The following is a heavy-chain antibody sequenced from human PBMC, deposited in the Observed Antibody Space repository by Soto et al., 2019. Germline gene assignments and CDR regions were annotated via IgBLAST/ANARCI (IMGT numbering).Heavy chain of an antibody. V-gene: IGHV3-30*03. D-gene: IGHD3-16*01. Sequence: QVQLVESGGGVVQPGGSLRLSCATSGFSLSSYAMHWVRQAPGKGLEWVALMSYDETKNYYADSVKGRFTISRDTSKNTLVLQMNNLRVEDTAVYDCAIDRRDGDFMLILVVDLWGQGALVTVSA. CDR2: MSYDETKN. CDR3: AIDRRDGDFMLILVVDL. CDR1: GFSLSSYA. J-gene: IGHJ5*02.